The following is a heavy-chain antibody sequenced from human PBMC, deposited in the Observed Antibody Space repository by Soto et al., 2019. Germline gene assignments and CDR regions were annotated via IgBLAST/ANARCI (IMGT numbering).Heavy chain of an antibody. J-gene: IGHJ6*02. CDR2: INPNSGGT. D-gene: IGHD3-9*01. Sequence: GASVKVSCKASGYTFTGYYMHWVRQAPGQGLEWMGWINPNSGGTNYAQKFQGWVTMTRDTSISTAYMELSRLRSDDTAVYYCARDQGLYILTGYYISCGDYYYGMDVWGQGTTVTVSS. CDR3: ARDQGLYILTGYYISCGDYYYGMDV. CDR1: GYTFTGYY. V-gene: IGHV1-2*04.